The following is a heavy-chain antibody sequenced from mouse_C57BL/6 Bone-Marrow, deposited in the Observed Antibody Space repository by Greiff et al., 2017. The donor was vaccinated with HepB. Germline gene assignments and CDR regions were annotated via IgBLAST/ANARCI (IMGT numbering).Heavy chain of an antibody. Sequence: EVQVVESGGGLVQPKGSLKLSCAASGFSFNTYAMNWVRQAPGKGLEWVARIRSKSNNYATYYADSVKDRFTISRDDSESMLYMQMNNLKTEDTAMYYCVRQGDDYDGFDYWGQGTTLTVSS. D-gene: IGHD2-4*01. CDR2: IRSKSNNYAT. CDR1: GFSFNTYA. V-gene: IGHV10-1*01. CDR3: VRQGDDYDGFDY. J-gene: IGHJ2*01.